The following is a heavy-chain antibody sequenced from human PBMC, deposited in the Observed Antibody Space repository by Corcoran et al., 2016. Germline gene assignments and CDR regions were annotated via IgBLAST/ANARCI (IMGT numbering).Heavy chain of an antibody. V-gene: IGHV1-18*01. CDR2: ISAYNGNT. D-gene: IGHD1-7*01. CDR3: TRDHGETIPRLSHFYY. CDR1: GYTFTVYG. Sequence: QVQLVQSGGEVKKPGASVKVSCKASGYTFTVYGISWVRRAPGQGLEWMGWISAYNGNTDYTQKFQGRVTMTTDTSTSTAYMELRSLGSGDTAVYYCTRDHGETIPRLSHFYYWGQGTRVTVSS. J-gene: IGHJ4*02.